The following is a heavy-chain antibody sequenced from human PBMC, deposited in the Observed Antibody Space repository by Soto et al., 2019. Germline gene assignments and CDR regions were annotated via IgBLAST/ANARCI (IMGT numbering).Heavy chain of an antibody. J-gene: IGHJ6*01. CDR2: ISYSSIYA. V-gene: IGHV3-11*06. D-gene: IGHD2-15*01. Sequence: GGSLRLSCAASGSTLSDYYMSWIRQAPGKGLEWVSHISYSSIYANYADSVKGRFTIFRDNAKNSLYLQMNSLRPEDTAVYYCARDLVYCSGGSCYLYYYGMDVWGQATPVTXS. CDR3: ARDLVYCSGGSCYLYYYGMDV. CDR1: GSTLSDYY.